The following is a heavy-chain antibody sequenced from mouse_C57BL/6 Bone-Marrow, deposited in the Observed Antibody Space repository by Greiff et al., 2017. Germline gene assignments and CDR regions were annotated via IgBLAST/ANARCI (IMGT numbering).Heavy chain of an antibody. D-gene: IGHD5-1*01. CDR3: ARDGTYYYFMDY. V-gene: IGHV1-53*01. J-gene: IGHJ4*01. CDR2: INPSNGGT. CDR1: GYTFTSYC. Sequence: QVQLQQSGTELVKPGASVKLSCKASGYTFTSYCMHWVKQRPGQGLEWIGNINPSNGGTNYNEKFKSKATLTVDKSSSTAYMQLSSLTSEDSAVYYCARDGTYYYFMDYWGQGTSVTVSS.